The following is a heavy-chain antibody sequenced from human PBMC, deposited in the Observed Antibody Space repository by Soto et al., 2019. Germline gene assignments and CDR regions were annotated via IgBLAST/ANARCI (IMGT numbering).Heavy chain of an antibody. J-gene: IGHJ4*02. CDR2: VSAYNGNT. CDR1: GYTFTAYG. CDR3: ARDSGYYDSRGPSRYSFDY. Sequence: GASVKVSCKTSGYTFTAYGVSWVRQAPGQGLEWLGWVSAYNGNTNYAHNLQGRVTMTTDTSTNTAYMEVRSLRSDDTALYYCARDSGYYDSRGPSRYSFDYWGQGTLVTVSS. D-gene: IGHD3-22*01. V-gene: IGHV1-18*04.